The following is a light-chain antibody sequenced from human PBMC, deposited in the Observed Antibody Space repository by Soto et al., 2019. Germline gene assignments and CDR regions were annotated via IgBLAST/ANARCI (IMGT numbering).Light chain of an antibody. CDR3: QQYNDWWT. CDR2: GAS. CDR1: QSISSN. V-gene: IGKV3-15*01. J-gene: IGKJ1*01. Sequence: VMTQSPGTLSLSPGERATLSCRASQSISSNSLAWYQQKPGQAPRLLIYGASTRATGVPGRFSGSGSGTEFTLTISSLQSEDFAVYYCQQYNDWWTFGQGTRVDIK.